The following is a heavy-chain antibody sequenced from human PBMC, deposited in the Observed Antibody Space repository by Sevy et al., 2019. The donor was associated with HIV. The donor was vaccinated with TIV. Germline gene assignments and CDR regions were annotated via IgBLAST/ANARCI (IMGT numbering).Heavy chain of an antibody. CDR3: AKDRLPIVVVPAAIVGYYYGMDV. V-gene: IGHV3-30*18. D-gene: IGHD2-2*02. Sequence: GGSLRLSCAASGFTFSSYGMHWVRQAPGKGLEWVAVISYDGSNKYYADSVKGRFTISRDNSKNTVYLQMNSLRAEDTAVYYCAKDRLPIVVVPAAIVGYYYGMDVWGQGTTVTVSS. CDR2: ISYDGSNK. CDR1: GFTFSSYG. J-gene: IGHJ6*02.